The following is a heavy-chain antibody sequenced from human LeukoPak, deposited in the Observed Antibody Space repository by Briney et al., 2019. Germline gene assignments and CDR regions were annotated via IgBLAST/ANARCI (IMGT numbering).Heavy chain of an antibody. CDR1: GFTFGSYS. D-gene: IGHD3-10*01. CDR2: ISSSSSYI. CDR3: ARDRTAVAWFGIDP. J-gene: IGHJ5*02. V-gene: IGHV3-21*01. Sequence: GGSLRLSCAASGFTFGSYSMNWVRQAPGKGLEWVSSISSSSSYIYYADSVKGRFTISRDNAKNSLYLQMNSLRAEDTAVYYCARDRTAVAWFGIDPWGQGTLVTVSS.